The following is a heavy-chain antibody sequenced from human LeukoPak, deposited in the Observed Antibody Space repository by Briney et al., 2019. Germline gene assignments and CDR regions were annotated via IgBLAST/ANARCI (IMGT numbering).Heavy chain of an antibody. CDR2: IYFSGSS. CDR1: GGSVTSSSSY. D-gene: IGHD3-9*01. J-gene: IGHJ4*02. V-gene: IGHV4-39*01. CDR3: VRNKTTGPSFDSLTGKKSNYFDF. Sequence: SETLSLTCTVSGGSVTSSSSYWGWIRQPPGQGLEWLGSIYFSGSSYYNPSLKSRLTMSVDTSKNQFSLELNSVTAADTAVYYCVRNKTTGPSFDSLTGKKSNYFDFWGQGTLVSVSS.